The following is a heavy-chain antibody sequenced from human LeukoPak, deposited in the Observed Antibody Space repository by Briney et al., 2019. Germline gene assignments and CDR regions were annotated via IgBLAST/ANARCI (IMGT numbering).Heavy chain of an antibody. CDR3: ARERITMVRGGYMDV. CDR2: VKQDGSEK. D-gene: IGHD3-10*01. Sequence: GGSLRLSCAASGFTFSSYWMSWVRQAPGKGLEWVANVKQDGSEKYYVDSVKGRFTISRDNAKNSLYLQMNSLRAEDTAVYYCARERITMVRGGYMDVWGKGTTVTISS. V-gene: IGHV3-7*01. J-gene: IGHJ6*03. CDR1: GFTFSSYW.